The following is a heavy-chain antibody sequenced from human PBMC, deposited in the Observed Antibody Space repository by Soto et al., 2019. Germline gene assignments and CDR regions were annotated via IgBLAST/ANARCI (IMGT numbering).Heavy chain of an antibody. CDR3: AKDKWEVSYYFDY. CDR1: GFTFADYA. V-gene: IGHV3-9*01. Sequence: EVQLVESGGGLVQPGRFLRLSCAASGFTFADYAMHWVRQAPGKGLEWVSGISWNTGSIGYADSVKGRFTISRDNAKNSLYLQMNSLRAEDTALYYCAKDKWEVSYYFDYWGQGTLVTVSS. D-gene: IGHD3-16*02. CDR2: ISWNTGSI. J-gene: IGHJ4*02.